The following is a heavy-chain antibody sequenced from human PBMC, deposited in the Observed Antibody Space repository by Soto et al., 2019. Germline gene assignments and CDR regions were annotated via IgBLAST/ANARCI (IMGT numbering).Heavy chain of an antibody. D-gene: IGHD3-10*01. CDR2: FYYSGST. CDR3: AREDITMVRGVIRSYGMDV. V-gene: IGHV4-31*03. Sequence: QVQLQESGPGLVKPSQTLSLTCTVSGGSISSGGYYWSWIRQHPGKGLEWIGYFYYSGSTDYNPSLKRRVTISVDTSKNQFSLKLSAVTAADTAVYYCAREDITMVRGVIRSYGMDVWGQGTTVTVSS. J-gene: IGHJ6*02. CDR1: GGSISSGGYY.